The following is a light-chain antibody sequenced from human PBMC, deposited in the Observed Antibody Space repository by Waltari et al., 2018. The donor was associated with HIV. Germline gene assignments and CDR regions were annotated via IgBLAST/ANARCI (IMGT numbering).Light chain of an antibody. V-gene: IGLV4-69*01. Sequence: QVVLTQPPSASASLGASVKLTCTLSSGHINYVIAWHQQQTKKGPRFLMKLNSDGRHGKGDGIPDRFSGASSVAERDLAISSLQSEDEGDYFCQTWGTGIQVFGGGTRLTVL. CDR2: LNSDGRH. J-gene: IGLJ2*01. CDR3: QTWGTGIQV. CDR1: SGHINYV.